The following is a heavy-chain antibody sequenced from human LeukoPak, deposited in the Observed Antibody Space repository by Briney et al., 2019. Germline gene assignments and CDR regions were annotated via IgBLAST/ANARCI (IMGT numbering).Heavy chain of an antibody. CDR1: GFTFSSSS. Sequence: GGSLRLSCAASGFTFSSSSMSWVRQAPGKGLEWVSSISSDGGDTYYVDPVKGRFTISRDNSKGTLYLLMNSLGAEDTAVYYCAKGTDYSLIRASGYGYWGQGTLVTVSS. J-gene: IGHJ4*02. CDR2: ISSDGGDT. V-gene: IGHV3-23*01. D-gene: IGHD5-12*01. CDR3: AKGTDYSLIRASGYGY.